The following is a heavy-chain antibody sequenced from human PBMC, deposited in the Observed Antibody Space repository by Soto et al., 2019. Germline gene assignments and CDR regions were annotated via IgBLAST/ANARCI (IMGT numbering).Heavy chain of an antibody. V-gene: IGHV1-3*01. J-gene: IGHJ4*02. D-gene: IGHD3-10*01. Sequence: QVQFVQSEAEVKKPGASVKVSCKASGYTFTTYAIHWVRQAPGQRLEWMGWINAANGNTKYSQQFQGRVTITRDTSASTVYMELSSLRSDDTGVYYCARLLSFGELSLDYWGQGTLVTVSS. CDR3: ARLLSFGELSLDY. CDR2: INAANGNT. CDR1: GYTFTTYA.